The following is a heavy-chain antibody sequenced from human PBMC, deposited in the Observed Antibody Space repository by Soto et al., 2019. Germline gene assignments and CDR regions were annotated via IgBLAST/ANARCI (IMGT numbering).Heavy chain of an antibody. CDR1: GYTFTSYY. V-gene: IGHV1-46*01. CDR2: INPSGGST. D-gene: IGHD3-22*01. CDR3: ARGVERITMIVVVIASPLDAFDI. J-gene: IGHJ3*02. Sequence: ASVKVSCKASGYTFTSYYMHWVRQAPGQGLEWMGIINPSGGSTSYAQKFRGRVTMTRDTSTSTVYMELSSLRSEDTAVYYCARGVERITMIVVVIASPLDAFDIWGQGTMVTVSS.